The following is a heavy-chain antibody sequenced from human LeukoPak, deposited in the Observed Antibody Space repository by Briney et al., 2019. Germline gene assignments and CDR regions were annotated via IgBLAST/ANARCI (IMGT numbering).Heavy chain of an antibody. D-gene: IGHD3-22*01. CDR1: GFTFSSYA. V-gene: IGHV3-23*01. Sequence: GGSLRLSCAAAGFTFSSYAMSWVCQPPGKGLEWVSAVSGRGGSTYYADSVKGRFTISRDNSKNTLYLQMNSLRAEDTAVYYCARYPSYYDSSIYYFDYWGQGTLVTVSS. CDR3: ARYPSYYDSSIYYFDY. J-gene: IGHJ4*02. CDR2: VSGRGGST.